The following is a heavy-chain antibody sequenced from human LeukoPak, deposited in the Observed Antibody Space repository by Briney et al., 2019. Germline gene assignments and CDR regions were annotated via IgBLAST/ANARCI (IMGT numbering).Heavy chain of an antibody. CDR2: IYYSGST. Sequence: SETLTLTCTVSGGSISSSSYYWGWIRQPPGKGLEWIGSIYYSGSTYFNPSLKSRVTISVDTSKNQFSLKLSSVTAADTAVYYCARVRYYGSGYRNWFDPWGQGILVTVSS. CDR1: GGSISSSSYY. CDR3: ARVRYYGSGYRNWFDP. V-gene: IGHV4-39*07. J-gene: IGHJ5*02. D-gene: IGHD3-10*01.